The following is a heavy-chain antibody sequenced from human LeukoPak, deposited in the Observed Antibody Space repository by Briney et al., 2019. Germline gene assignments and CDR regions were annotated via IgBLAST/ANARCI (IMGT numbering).Heavy chain of an antibody. D-gene: IGHD3-3*01. CDR2: IYYSGST. J-gene: IGHJ5*02. CDR3: ARGITIFGVATPPWFDP. CDR1: GDSISSYY. V-gene: IGHV4-59*08. Sequence: PSETLSLTCTVSGDSISSYYWSWIRQPPGKGLEWIGYIYYSGSTYYNPSLKSRVTISVDTSKNQFSLKLSSVTAADTAVYYCARGITIFGVATPPWFDPWGQGTLVTVSS.